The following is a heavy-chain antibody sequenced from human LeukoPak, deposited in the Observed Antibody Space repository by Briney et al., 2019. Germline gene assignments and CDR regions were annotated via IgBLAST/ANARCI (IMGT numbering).Heavy chain of an antibody. CDR3: ARQRDGYNYGGLDAFDI. D-gene: IGHD5-24*01. J-gene: IGHJ3*02. Sequence: GESLKISCKGSGYSFTSYWIGWVCQMPGKGLEWMGIIYPGDSDTRYSPSFQGQVTISADKSISTAYLQWSSLKASDTAMYYCARQRDGYNYGGLDAFDIWGQGTMVTVSS. CDR1: GYSFTSYW. CDR2: IYPGDSDT. V-gene: IGHV5-51*01.